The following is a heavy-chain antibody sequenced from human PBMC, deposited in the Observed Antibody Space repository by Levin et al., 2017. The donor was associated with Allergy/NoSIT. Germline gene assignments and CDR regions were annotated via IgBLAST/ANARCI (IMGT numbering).Heavy chain of an antibody. CDR2: IYPGDSDT. V-gene: IGHV5-51*01. Sequence: KVSCKGSGYSFSFYWIGWVRQMPGKGLEWMGIIYPGDSDTKYSPSFQGHVTISVEKSSSTAYLQWSSLKASDTAIYYCARQDGDGYYYFDYWGQGTLVTVSS. CDR3: ARQDGDGYYYFDY. D-gene: IGHD5-18*01. CDR1: GYSFSFYW. J-gene: IGHJ4*02.